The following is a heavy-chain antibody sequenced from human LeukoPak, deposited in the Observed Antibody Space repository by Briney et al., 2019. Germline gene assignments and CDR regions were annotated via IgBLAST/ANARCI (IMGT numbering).Heavy chain of an antibody. V-gene: IGHV4-59*08. CDR2: IYYSGST. CDR3: ARHGAVAGRGGYYFDY. Sequence: PSETLSLTCTVSSGSIGSNYWSWVRQPPGKGLEWIGYIYYSGSTNYNPSLKSRVTISVDTSKKEFSLKLSSVTAADTAVYYCARHGAVAGRGGYYFDYWGQGTLVTVSS. D-gene: IGHD6-19*01. J-gene: IGHJ4*02. CDR1: SGSIGSNY.